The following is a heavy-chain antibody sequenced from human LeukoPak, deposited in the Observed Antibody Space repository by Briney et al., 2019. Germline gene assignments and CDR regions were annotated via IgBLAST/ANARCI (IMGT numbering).Heavy chain of an antibody. CDR3: ARGLAAAGTSYFDY. J-gene: IGHJ4*02. V-gene: IGHV4-59*01. CDR2: IYYSGST. CDR1: GGSINSYF. D-gene: IGHD6-13*01. Sequence: SETLSLTCTVSGGSINSYFWSWIRQPPGKGLEWIGYIYYSGSTNYSPSLKGRVTISVDTSKNQFSLKLSSVTAADTAVYYCARGLAAAGTSYFDYWGQGTLVTVSS.